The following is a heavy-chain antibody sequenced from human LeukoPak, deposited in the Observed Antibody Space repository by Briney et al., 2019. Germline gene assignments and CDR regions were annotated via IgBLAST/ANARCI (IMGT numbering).Heavy chain of an antibody. CDR1: GYTFTNYY. V-gene: IGHV1-2*02. CDR3: ARAGGYGDFGDWFDP. CDR2: IYPNSGGT. Sequence: GASVKVSCKASGYTFTNYYMHWVRQAPGQGLEWMGWIYPNSGGTQYAHKFQGRITMTRDTSISTAYMDLSRLRSDDTAVYYCARAGGYGDFGDWFDPWGQGTLVTVSS. D-gene: IGHD2-21*02. J-gene: IGHJ5*02.